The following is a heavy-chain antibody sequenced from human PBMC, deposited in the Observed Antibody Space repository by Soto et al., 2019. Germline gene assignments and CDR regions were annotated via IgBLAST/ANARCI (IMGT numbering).Heavy chain of an antibody. J-gene: IGHJ4*02. Sequence: EVQLVESGGGLIQPGGSLRLSCAASGFTVSSNYMSWVRQAPGKGLEWVSVIYSGGSTYYADSVKGRFTISRDNSKNTLYFQMNSLRAEDTAVYYCARDQARGYNLFDYWGQGTLVTVSS. CDR1: GFTVSSNY. V-gene: IGHV3-53*01. CDR2: IYSGGST. CDR3: ARDQARGYNLFDY. D-gene: IGHD3-22*01.